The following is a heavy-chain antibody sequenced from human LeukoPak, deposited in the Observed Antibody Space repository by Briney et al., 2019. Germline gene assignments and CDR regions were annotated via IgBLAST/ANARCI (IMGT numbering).Heavy chain of an antibody. CDR2: IKQDGSEK. D-gene: IGHD3-3*01. CDR1: GFTFSTYY. V-gene: IGHV3-7*04. CDR3: AGGFGFLIES. J-gene: IGHJ4*02. Sequence: GGSLRLSCAASGFTFSTYYMAWVRQAPGKGLEWVANIKQDGSEKYYGGSVKGRFTISRDNAKNSLYLQLNSLGVEDTAVYFCAGGFGFLIESWGQGALVTVSS.